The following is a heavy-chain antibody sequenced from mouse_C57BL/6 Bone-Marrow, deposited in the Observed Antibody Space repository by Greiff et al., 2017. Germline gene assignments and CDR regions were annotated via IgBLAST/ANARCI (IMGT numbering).Heavy chain of an antibody. Sequence: VQLQQSGAELARPGASVKMSCKASGYTFTSYGISWVKQRPGQGLEWIGEIYPRSGNTYYNEKFKGKATLTADKSSSTAYMELRSLTAEDSAVXFCARGGWLLRVWGQGTTLTVSS. J-gene: IGHJ2*01. CDR2: IYPRSGNT. CDR3: ARGGWLLRV. CDR1: GYTFTSYG. V-gene: IGHV1-81*01. D-gene: IGHD2-3*01.